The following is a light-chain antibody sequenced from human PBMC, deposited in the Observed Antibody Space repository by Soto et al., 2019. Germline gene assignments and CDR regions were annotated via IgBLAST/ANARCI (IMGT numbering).Light chain of an antibody. CDR3: QQYNSYST. CDR1: QRIVRW. CDR2: DAS. V-gene: IGKV1-5*01. Sequence: DIQMTQSPSTLSASVGDRVTTTCRASQRIVRWLAWYQQKPGKAPNLLIYDASTLQSGVPSRFSGSASGTEFNLTIGSLQSDDSATYYCQQYNSYSTFGQGTKVEIK. J-gene: IGKJ1*01.